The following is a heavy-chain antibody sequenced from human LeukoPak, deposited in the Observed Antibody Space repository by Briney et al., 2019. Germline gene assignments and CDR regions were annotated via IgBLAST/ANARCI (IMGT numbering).Heavy chain of an antibody. CDR2: ISGSGGST. V-gene: IGHV3-23*01. J-gene: IGHJ4*02. D-gene: IGHD2-15*01. CDR1: GFTFSSHA. CDR3: AKDCSGGSCYGGGDY. Sequence: GGSLRLSCAASGFTFSSHAMSWVRQAPGKGLEWVSSISGSGGSTYYADSVKGRFTISRDNSKNTLYLQMNSLRAEDTAVYYCAKDCSGGSCYGGGDYWGQGTLVTVSS.